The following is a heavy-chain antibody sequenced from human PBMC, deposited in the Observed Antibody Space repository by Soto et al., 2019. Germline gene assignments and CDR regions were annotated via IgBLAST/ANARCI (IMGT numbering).Heavy chain of an antibody. V-gene: IGHV4-4*02. Sequence: SSETLSLTCAVSGGSISSSNWWSWVRQPPGKGLEWIGEIYHSGSTNYNPSLKSRVTISVDKSKNQFSLKLSSVTAADTAVYYCARQVRQQLVPSYYFDYWGQGTLVTVSS. D-gene: IGHD6-13*01. CDR2: IYHSGST. J-gene: IGHJ4*02. CDR3: ARQVRQQLVPSYYFDY. CDR1: GGSISSSNW.